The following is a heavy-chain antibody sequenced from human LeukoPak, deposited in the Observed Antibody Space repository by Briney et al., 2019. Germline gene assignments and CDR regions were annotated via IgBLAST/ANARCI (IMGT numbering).Heavy chain of an antibody. J-gene: IGHJ4*02. CDR3: AGTLAELDYFDY. CDR1: GGPFSSYY. V-gene: IGHV4-59*08. CDR2: IYYSGST. Sequence: SETLSLTCAVYGGPFSSYYWSWIRQPPGKGLEWIGYIYYSGSTNYNPSLKSRVTISVDTSKNQFSLKLSSVTAADTAVYYCAGTLAELDYFDYWGQGTLVTVSS. D-gene: IGHD1-1*01.